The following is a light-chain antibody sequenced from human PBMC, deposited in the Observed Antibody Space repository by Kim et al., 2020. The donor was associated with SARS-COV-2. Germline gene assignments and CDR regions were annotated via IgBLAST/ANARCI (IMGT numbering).Light chain of an antibody. J-gene: IGKJ5*01. Sequence: PGDGGDLSCRASQSVTSNYLAWYQQRPGQAPRLLIDGASRRAEGIPDRFSGSGSGADFTLTISRLEPEDFALYYCQQYGGAPSFTFGQGTRLEIK. CDR1: QSVTSNY. CDR2: GAS. CDR3: QQYGGAPSFT. V-gene: IGKV3-20*01.